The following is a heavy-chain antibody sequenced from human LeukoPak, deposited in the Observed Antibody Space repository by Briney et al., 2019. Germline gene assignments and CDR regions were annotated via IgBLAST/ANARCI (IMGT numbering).Heavy chain of an antibody. J-gene: IGHJ4*02. CDR2: IYYSGNT. CDR1: GDSISSTSYY. CDR3: AADSSGYYYGPY. D-gene: IGHD3-22*01. Sequence: WETLSLTCTVSGDSISSTSYYWGWIRQPPGKGLEWIGGIYYSGNTYYSPSLKSRVTISVDTSKNQFSLKLSSVTAADTAVYYCAADSSGYYYGPYWGQGTLVTVSS. V-gene: IGHV4-39*01.